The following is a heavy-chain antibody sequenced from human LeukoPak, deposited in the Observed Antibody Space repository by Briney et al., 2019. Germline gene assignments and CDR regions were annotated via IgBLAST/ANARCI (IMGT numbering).Heavy chain of an antibody. J-gene: IGHJ3*02. CDR2: ISYDGSNK. V-gene: IGHV3-30*18. CDR3: AKDRGMTTVVPSLHDAFDI. D-gene: IGHD4-23*01. Sequence: GRSLRLSCAASGFTFSSYGMHWVRQAPGKGLEWVAVISYDGSNKYYADSVKGRFTISRDNSKNTLNLQMNSLRAEDTAVYYCAKDRGMTTVVPSLHDAFDIWGQGTMVTVSS. CDR1: GFTFSSYG.